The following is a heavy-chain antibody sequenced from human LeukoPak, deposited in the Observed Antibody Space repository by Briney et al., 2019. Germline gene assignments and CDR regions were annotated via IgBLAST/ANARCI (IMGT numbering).Heavy chain of an antibody. CDR2: IKQDGSEK. J-gene: IGHJ4*02. Sequence: PGGSLRLSCAASGFTFSTYWMSWVRQAPGKGLEWVANIKQDGSEKYYVDSVKGRFTISRDNAKNSLYLQMNSLRAEDTALYYCAKDSNYDILTGETVFDYWGQGTLVTVSS. CDR1: GFTFSTYW. D-gene: IGHD3-9*01. V-gene: IGHV3-7*03. CDR3: AKDSNYDILTGETVFDY.